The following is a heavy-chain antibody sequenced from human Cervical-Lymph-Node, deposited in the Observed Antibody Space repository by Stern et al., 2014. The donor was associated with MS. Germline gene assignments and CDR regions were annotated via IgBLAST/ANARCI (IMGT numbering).Heavy chain of an antibody. CDR1: GGSISSGGYS. Sequence: VKLLESGSGLVKPSQTLSLTCAVSGGSISSGGYSWSWIRQPPGKGLEWLGYIYYSGSNYYNTYLKSRVTLSAERSKNQIYLNLSSVTAADSSVYYCARVTPGDWFDPWGQGTLVTISS. CDR3: ARVTPGDWFDP. J-gene: IGHJ5*02. V-gene: IGHV4-30-2*01. CDR2: IYYSGSN. D-gene: IGHD2-8*02.